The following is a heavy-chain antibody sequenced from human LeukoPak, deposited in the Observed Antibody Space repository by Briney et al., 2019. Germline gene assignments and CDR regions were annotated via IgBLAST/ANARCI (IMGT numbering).Heavy chain of an antibody. D-gene: IGHD3-10*01. V-gene: IGHV3-53*01. CDR2: IYRDAKT. CDR3: AKVKGWYGEGYFDY. Sequence: GGSLRLSCAASGFAVSSNYMSWVRQAPGRGLEWVSVIYRDAKTYYADSVKGRFTISRDISKNTLFLQMTSLRAEDTALYYCAKVKGWYGEGYFDYWGQGTLVTVSS. J-gene: IGHJ4*02. CDR1: GFAVSSNY.